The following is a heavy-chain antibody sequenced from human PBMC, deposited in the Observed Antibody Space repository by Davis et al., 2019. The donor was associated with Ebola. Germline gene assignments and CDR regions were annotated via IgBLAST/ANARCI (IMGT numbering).Heavy chain of an antibody. CDR3: LTQGF. V-gene: IGHV1-18*01. CDR2: ISGSNTDT. J-gene: IGHJ4*02. Sequence: AASVKVSCKASGYTFNSHGISWVRQAPGQGLEWMGRISGSNTDTKYAQKFQGRVTMTIDKFTTTAFMELRSLGSDDTAVYYCLTQGFWGQGTLVTVSS. CDR1: GYTFNSHG. D-gene: IGHD3-9*01.